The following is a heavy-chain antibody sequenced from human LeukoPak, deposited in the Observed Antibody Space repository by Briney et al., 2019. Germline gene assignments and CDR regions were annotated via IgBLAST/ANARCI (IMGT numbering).Heavy chain of an antibody. CDR3: AKGSWITFFDY. CDR2: IIPIFGTA. D-gene: IGHD5-12*01. J-gene: IGHJ4*02. V-gene: IGHV1-69*05. Sequence: SVKVSCKASGGTFSSYAISWVRQAPGQGLEWMGGIIPIFGTANYAQKFQGRVTITTDESTSTAYMELSSLRSEDTAVHYCAKGSWITFFDYWGQGTLATVSS. CDR1: GGTFSSYA.